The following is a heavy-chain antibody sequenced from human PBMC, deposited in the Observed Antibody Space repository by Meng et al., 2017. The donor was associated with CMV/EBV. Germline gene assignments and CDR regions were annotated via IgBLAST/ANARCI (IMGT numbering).Heavy chain of an antibody. V-gene: IGHV3-11*04. CDR1: GFTFSDYY. CDR2: ITPTSSPI. Sequence: GSRKISCAASGFTFSDYYMSWIRQAPGKGLEWVSYITPTSSPIYYADSVRGRFTISRDNAKNSLFLQMNSLRAEDTAVYYCARDRAGHCSTSSCATFDYWGQGTLVTVSS. D-gene: IGHD2-2*01. CDR3: ARDRAGHCSTSSCATFDY. J-gene: IGHJ4*02.